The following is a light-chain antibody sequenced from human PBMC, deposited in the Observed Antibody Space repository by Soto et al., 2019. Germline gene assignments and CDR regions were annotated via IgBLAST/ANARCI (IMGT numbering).Light chain of an antibody. Sequence: DIQMTQSPSSLSASLGDTVTITCRASQGISFYLAWYQQKPGKAPKLLIYDASILLSGVPSRFRGSRSGTDFALTISSLQPEDAATYYCQKYNSAFRTFGQGTKLEIK. CDR3: QKYNSAFRT. V-gene: IGKV1-27*01. CDR1: QGISFY. J-gene: IGKJ2*01. CDR2: DAS.